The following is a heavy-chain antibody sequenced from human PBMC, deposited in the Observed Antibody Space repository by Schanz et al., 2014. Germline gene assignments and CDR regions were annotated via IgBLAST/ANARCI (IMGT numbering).Heavy chain of an antibody. CDR3: ARDASSSDDQLAH. D-gene: IGHD2-2*01. CDR2: INWSDGGST. CDR1: GFTFENYA. V-gene: IGHV3-20*04. Sequence: EVQLVESGGGVVRPGGSLRLSCAASGFTFENYALTWVRQVPGKGLEWVSRINWSDGGSTGYADSVRGRFTISRDNAKNSLYLEMNNLRVEDTAVCYCARDASSSDDQLAHWGQGTLLTVSS. J-gene: IGHJ4*02.